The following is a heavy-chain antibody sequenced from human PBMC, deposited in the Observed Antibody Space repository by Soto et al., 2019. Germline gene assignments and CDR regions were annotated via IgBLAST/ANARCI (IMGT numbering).Heavy chain of an antibody. V-gene: IGHV4-30-2*01. CDR3: ARVNLLWFVEDY. D-gene: IGHD3-10*01. J-gene: IGHJ4*02. CDR2: IYDSGGT. Sequence: QLQLQESGSGLVMPSQTLSLTCTVSGGSISSNSYSWSWLRQPPGKGLEWIGYIYDSGGTYYNPSLKSRGTLSVDSSKNQFSLKLSSVTAADTAVYYCARVNLLWFVEDYWGQGTLVTVSS. CDR1: GGSISSNSYS.